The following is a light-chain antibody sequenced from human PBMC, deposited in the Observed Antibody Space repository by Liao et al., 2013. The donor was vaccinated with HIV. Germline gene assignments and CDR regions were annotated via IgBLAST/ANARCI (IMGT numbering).Light chain of an antibody. J-gene: IGLJ1*01. CDR1: KLGDKY. Sequence: SYELTQPPSLSVSPGQTASIACSGDKLGDKYACWYQQKPGQSPVLVIYQDTKRPSGIPERFSGSNSGNTATLTISGTQPMDEADYYCQAWDSSSLYVFGTGTKVTVL. CDR3: QAWDSSSLYV. V-gene: IGLV3-1*01. CDR2: QDT.